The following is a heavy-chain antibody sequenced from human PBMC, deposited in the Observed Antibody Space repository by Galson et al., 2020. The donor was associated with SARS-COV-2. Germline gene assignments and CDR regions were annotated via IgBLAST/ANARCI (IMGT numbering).Heavy chain of an antibody. CDR3: AKATYIEVATTAFNY. J-gene: IGHJ4*02. CDR1: GFTFDDYG. V-gene: IGHV3-20*04. CDR2: INWTGGRT. D-gene: IGHD6-19*01. Sequence: GESLKISCAASGFTFDDYGMTWVRQAPETGLEWVSAINWTGGRTGYADSVKGRFTISRDNAKNSLYLQMNSLRAADTALYYCAKATYIEVATTAFNYWGQGILVTVSS.